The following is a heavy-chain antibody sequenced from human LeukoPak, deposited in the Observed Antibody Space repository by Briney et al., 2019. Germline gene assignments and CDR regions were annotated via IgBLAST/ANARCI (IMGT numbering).Heavy chain of an antibody. V-gene: IGHV3-30-3*01. D-gene: IGHD2-15*01. CDR1: GFTFGDYA. CDR2: ISYDGSNK. Sequence: GGSLRLSCTASGFTFGDYAMSWVRQAPGKGLEWVAVISYDGSNKYYADSVKGRFTISRDNSKNTLYLQMNSLRAEDTAVYYCARGPSWQLIIFWGQGTLVTVSS. J-gene: IGHJ4*02. CDR3: ARGPSWQLIIF.